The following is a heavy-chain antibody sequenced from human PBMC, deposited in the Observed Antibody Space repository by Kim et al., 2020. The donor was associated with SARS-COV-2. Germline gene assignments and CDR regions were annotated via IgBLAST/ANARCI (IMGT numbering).Heavy chain of an antibody. J-gene: IGHJ3*02. CDR2: IYHSGST. CDR3: ASCSGSSSDAFGI. Sequence: SETLSLTCAVSGGSISSSNWWSWVRQPPGKGLEWIGEIYHSGSTNYNPSLTSRVTISVDKSKNQFSLKLSSVTAADTAVYYCASCSGSSSDAFGICGHGTTVSVSS. D-gene: IGHD1-26*01. V-gene: IGHV4-4*02. CDR1: GGSISSSNW.